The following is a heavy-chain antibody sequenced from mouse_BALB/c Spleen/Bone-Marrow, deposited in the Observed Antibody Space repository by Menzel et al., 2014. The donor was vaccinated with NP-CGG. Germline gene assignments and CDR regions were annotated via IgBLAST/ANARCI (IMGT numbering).Heavy chain of an antibody. CDR2: ISNLAYSI. CDR3: ARDYYGSSYWYFDV. Sequence: DVQLQESGGGLVQPGGSRKLSCAASGFTFSDYGMAWVRQAPGKGPEWVAFISNLAYSIYYTDTVTGRFTISRESAKNTLYLEMSSLRSEDTAMYYCARDYYGSSYWYFDVWGAGTTVTVSS. CDR1: GFTFSDYG. V-gene: IGHV5-15*02. J-gene: IGHJ1*01. D-gene: IGHD1-1*01.